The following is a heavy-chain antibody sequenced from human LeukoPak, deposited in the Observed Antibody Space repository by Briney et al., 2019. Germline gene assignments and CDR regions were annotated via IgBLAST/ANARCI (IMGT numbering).Heavy chain of an antibody. J-gene: IGHJ4*02. CDR2: LDPEDGEI. Sequence: GASVKVSCKVSGSTLTELSIHWVRQAPGKGLEWMGSLDPEDGEILYAQRFQGRVTMTEDTSTDTAYMDLSSLTSDDTAVYYCATEEAGSFPAFDCWGQGTRVTVSS. CDR3: ATEEAGSFPAFDC. V-gene: IGHV1-24*01. D-gene: IGHD1-26*01. CDR1: GSTLTELS.